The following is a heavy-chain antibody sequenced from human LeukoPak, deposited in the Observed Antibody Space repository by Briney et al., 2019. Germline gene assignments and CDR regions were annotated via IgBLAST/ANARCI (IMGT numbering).Heavy chain of an antibody. J-gene: IGHJ5*02. D-gene: IGHD2-15*01. CDR2: IYHSGST. Sequence: PSQTLSLTCAVSGGSISSGGYSWSWIRQPPGKGLEWIGYIYHSGSTYYNPSLKSRVTISVDRSKNQFSLNLSSVTAADTAVYYCAREGYCSGGSCDNWFDPWGQGTLVTVSS. V-gene: IGHV4-30-2*01. CDR1: GGSISSGGYS. CDR3: AREGYCSGGSCDNWFDP.